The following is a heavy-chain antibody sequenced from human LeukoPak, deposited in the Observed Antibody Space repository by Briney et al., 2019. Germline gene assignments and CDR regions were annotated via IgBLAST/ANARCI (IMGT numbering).Heavy chain of an antibody. V-gene: IGHV4-34*01. CDR2: VNHSGTT. D-gene: IGHD2-2*02. CDR3: ARVPDCSTTSCYTLGWLDP. Sequence: PSETLSLTCAVYGGSFSGYYWSWIRQPPGMGLEWIGEVNHSGTTNYNPSLKSRVTISVDTSKSQFSLKLTSVTAADTAVYYCARVPDCSTTSCYTLGWLDPWGQGTLVTVSS. CDR1: GGSFSGYY. J-gene: IGHJ5*02.